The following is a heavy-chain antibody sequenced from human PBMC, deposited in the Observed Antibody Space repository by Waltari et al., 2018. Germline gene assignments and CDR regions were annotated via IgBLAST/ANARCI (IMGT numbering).Heavy chain of an antibody. CDR2: IYYTGST. CDR1: GGSIGNNYYY. Sequence: QLQLQESGPGLVKPSETLSLTCSVSGGSIGNNYYYWGWIRQTPRKGLEWIGSIYYTGSTYYNPSLKSRVTLSRDTSKNQFSLRLNSVTAADTAVYYCASDLMIRGPRKWFDPWGQGTLVTVSS. J-gene: IGHJ5*02. D-gene: IGHD3-10*01. V-gene: IGHV4-39*01. CDR3: ASDLMIRGPRKWFDP.